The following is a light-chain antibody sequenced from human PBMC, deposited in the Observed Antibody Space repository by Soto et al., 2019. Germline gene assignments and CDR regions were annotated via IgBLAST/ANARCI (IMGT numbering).Light chain of an antibody. CDR3: QSYDSGLSGYV. V-gene: IGLV1-40*01. CDR2: ANI. J-gene: IGLJ1*01. CDR1: SSNIGANYD. Sequence: QSFLAQPPSVSGAPGRRVTISCTGSSSNIGANYDVHWYQQLPGTAPKLLIYANIYRPSGVPDRFSGSKSGTSASLAITGLQAEDEADYYCQSYDSGLSGYVFGTGTKVTVL.